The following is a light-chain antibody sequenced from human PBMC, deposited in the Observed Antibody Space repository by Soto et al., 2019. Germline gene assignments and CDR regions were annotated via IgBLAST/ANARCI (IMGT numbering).Light chain of an antibody. J-gene: IGKJ1*01. CDR1: QSINSN. Sequence: EIVMTQSPATLSVSPGERATLSCRASQSINSNLAWYQQKPGQAPRHLIYGASTRATGVPARFSGSGSGTDFTLTIRSQQFEDFARYYCQQYSTWWSFGQGTKLDIK. V-gene: IGKV3-15*01. CDR3: QQYSTWWS. CDR2: GAS.